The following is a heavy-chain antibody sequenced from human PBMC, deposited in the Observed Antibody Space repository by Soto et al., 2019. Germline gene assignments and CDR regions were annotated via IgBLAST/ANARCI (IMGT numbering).Heavy chain of an antibody. CDR2: AYYRSKWYY. CDR1: GDSVSSNSAA. CDR3: AREDIVLMVYATNRSYYYYYVDV. Sequence: SQTLSLTCVISGDSVSSNSAAWNWIRQSPSRGLEWLGRAYYRSKWYYDYAVSVRSRITIIPDTSKNQFSLQLNSVTPEDTAVYYCAREDIVLMVYATNRSYYYYYVDVWGKGTTVTVSS. D-gene: IGHD2-8*01. J-gene: IGHJ6*03. V-gene: IGHV6-1*01.